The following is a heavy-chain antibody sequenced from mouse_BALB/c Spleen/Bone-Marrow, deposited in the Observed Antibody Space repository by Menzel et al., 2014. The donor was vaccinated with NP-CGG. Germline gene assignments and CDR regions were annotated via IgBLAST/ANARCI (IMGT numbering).Heavy chain of an antibody. CDR2: IYPGNDDT. D-gene: IGHD1-1*01. CDR3: AREGYYYGSSTYYAMDY. CDR1: GYPFTSYW. J-gene: IGHJ4*01. V-gene: IGHV1-87*01. Sequence: QVQLQQSGAELARPGASVKLSCKASGYPFTSYWMHWVKQRPGQGLERIGAIYPGNDDTRYTQKFKGKATLTADKSSSTAYMQLSSLASEDSAVYYCAREGYYYGSSTYYAMDYWGQGTSVTVSS.